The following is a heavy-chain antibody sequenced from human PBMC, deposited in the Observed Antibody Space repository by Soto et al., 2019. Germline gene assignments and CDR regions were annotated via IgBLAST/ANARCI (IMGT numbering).Heavy chain of an antibody. CDR3: VRTDWRAQWLVDLDY. V-gene: IGHV3-21*01. Sequence: GGSLRLSCAASGFTFSSYSMNWVRQAPGKGLEWVSSISSSSSYIYYADSVKGRFTISRDNAKNSLYLQMNSLRAEDTAVYYCVRTDWRAQWLVDLDYWGQGTLVTVSS. D-gene: IGHD6-19*01. CDR1: GFTFSSYS. J-gene: IGHJ4*02. CDR2: ISSSSSYI.